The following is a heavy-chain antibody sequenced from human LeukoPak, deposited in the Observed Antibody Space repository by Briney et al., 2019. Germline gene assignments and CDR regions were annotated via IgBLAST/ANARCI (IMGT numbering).Heavy chain of an antibody. CDR1: GVSISSSNYY. CDR3: ARRSRGGGEPYYYYHMDV. J-gene: IGHJ6*03. D-gene: IGHD1-14*01. CDR2: VYSSGGS. Sequence: SETLSLTCSVSGVSISSSNYYWVWIRQPPGKGLEWIGNVYSSGGSRYNPSLQSRVTFSVDTPNNQFSLKLISVTAADTAVYYCARRSRGGGEPYYYYHMDVWGKGTTVTVSS. V-gene: IGHV4-39*01.